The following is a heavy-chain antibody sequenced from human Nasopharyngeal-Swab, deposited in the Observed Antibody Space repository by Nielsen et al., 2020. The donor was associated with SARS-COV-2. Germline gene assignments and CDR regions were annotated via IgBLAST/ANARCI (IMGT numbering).Heavy chain of an antibody. V-gene: IGHV3-11*04. CDR1: GFPFSDYY. Sequence: SCAASGFPFSDYYMSWIRQAPGKGLEYISYISGSGGTIYYGDSMKGRFTIPRDNAKNSLYLQMNSLRAEDTAVYYFARDRANWDFDYWGQGTLVTVSS. D-gene: IGHD7-27*01. CDR2: ISGSGGTI. CDR3: ARDRANWDFDY. J-gene: IGHJ4*02.